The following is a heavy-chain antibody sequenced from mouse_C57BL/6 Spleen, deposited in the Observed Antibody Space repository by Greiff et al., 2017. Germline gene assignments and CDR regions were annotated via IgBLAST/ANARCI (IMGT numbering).Heavy chain of an antibody. J-gene: IGHJ1*03. CDR1: GYTFTSYW. Sequence: VQLQQPGAELVKPGASVKLSCKASGYTFTSYWMHWVKQRPGQGLEWIGMIHPNSGSTNYNEKFKSKATLTVDKSSSTAYMQLSSLTSEDSAVYYCAIANWSDWYFDVWGTGTTVTVSS. D-gene: IGHD4-1*01. V-gene: IGHV1-64*01. CDR2: IHPNSGST. CDR3: AIANWSDWYFDV.